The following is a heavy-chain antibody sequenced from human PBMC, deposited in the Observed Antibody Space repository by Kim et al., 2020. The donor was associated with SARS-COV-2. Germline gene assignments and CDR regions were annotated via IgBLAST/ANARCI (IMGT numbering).Heavy chain of an antibody. CDR3: ARDLQGGYSYGYSSGYRYYFDY. V-gene: IGHV1-69*13. Sequence: SVKVSCKASGGTFSSYAISWVRQAPGQGLEWMGGIIPIFGTANYAQKFQGRVTITADESTSTAYMELSSLRSEDTAVYYCARDLQGGYSYGYSSGYRYYFDYWGQGTLVTVSS. CDR2: IIPIFGTA. CDR1: GGTFSSYA. D-gene: IGHD5-18*01. J-gene: IGHJ4*02.